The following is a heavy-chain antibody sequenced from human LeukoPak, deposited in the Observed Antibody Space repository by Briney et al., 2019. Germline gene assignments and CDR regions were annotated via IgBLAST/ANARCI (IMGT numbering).Heavy chain of an antibody. CDR3: AKARITMIVVALYYFDY. Sequence: PGGSLRLSCAASGFTFSSYAMSWVRQAPGKGLEWVSAISGSGGSTYYADSVKGRFTISRDNSKNTLYLQMNSLRAEDTAVYYCAKARITMIVVALYYFDYWGQGTLVTVSS. V-gene: IGHV3-23*01. D-gene: IGHD3-22*01. J-gene: IGHJ4*02. CDR2: ISGSGGST. CDR1: GFTFSSYA.